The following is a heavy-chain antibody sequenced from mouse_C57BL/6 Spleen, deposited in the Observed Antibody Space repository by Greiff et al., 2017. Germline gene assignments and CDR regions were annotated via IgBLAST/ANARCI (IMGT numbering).Heavy chain of an antibody. Sequence: VQLQQSDAELVKPGASVKISCTVSGYTFTDHSIHWMKQRPEQGLEWIGYIYPRDGSTKYNEKFKGKATLTADKSTSTAYMQLNSLTSEDSAVFYCAPIYDDYYDGYWGQGTTLTVSS. D-gene: IGHD2-3*01. CDR2: IYPRDGST. V-gene: IGHV1-78*01. J-gene: IGHJ2*01. CDR3: APIYDDYYDGY. CDR1: GYTFTDHS.